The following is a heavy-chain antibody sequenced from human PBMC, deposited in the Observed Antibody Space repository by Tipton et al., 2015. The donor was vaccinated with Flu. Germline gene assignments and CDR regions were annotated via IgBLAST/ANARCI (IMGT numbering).Heavy chain of an antibody. J-gene: IGHJ4*02. D-gene: IGHD4-17*01. CDR2: ISASGST. V-gene: IGHV4-61*02. CDR3: ARHRHGDSRDFEY. CDR1: DVSISNSGYY. Sequence: LSLTCSVSDVSISNSGYYWSWIRRTDGKGLEWIGRISASGSTNYNPALRSRVAISVDTSRNQVSLRLDSVTAADTAVYHCARHRHGDSRDFEYWGQGTLVTVSS.